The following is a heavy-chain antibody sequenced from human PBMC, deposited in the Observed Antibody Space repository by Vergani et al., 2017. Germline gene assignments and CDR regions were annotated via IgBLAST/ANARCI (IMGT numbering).Heavy chain of an antibody. Sequence: QVQLQQSGPGLVKPSQTLSLTCAISGDSVSSKSAAWTWIRQSPSRGLEWLGRTYFKSRWYNEYAISVKSRIPINPDTSKNQFSMQLNSVTPEDTTIYYCAKARDTNCKSSNCYSYYYGLDLWGKGTKVTVSS. CDR3: AKARDTNCKSSNCYSYYYGLDL. V-gene: IGHV6-1*01. CDR2: TYFKSRWYN. J-gene: IGHJ6*04. D-gene: IGHD2-2*01. CDR1: GDSVSSKSAA.